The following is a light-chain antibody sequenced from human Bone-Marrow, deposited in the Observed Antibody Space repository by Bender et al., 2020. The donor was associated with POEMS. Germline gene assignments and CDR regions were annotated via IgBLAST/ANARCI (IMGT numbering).Light chain of an antibody. J-gene: IGLJ3*02. CDR2: YDD. Sequence: QSVLTQPPSVSGAPGQRVTISCTGNASNIGNHGVNWYQQLPGEAPKLLIYYDDLLTPGVSDRFSASKAGTSASLAISELQSEDEALYYCSAWDDSLSGWVFSGGTKLTVL. CDR3: SAWDDSLSGWV. V-gene: IGLV1-36*01. CDR1: ASNIGNHG.